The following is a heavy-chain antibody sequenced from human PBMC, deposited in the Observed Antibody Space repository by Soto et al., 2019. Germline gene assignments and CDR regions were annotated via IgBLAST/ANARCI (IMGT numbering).Heavy chain of an antibody. J-gene: IGHJ4*02. CDR3: ARDFPTYYDILTGYYKGGYFDY. D-gene: IGHD3-9*01. V-gene: IGHV1-69*08. Sequence: QVQLVQSGAEVKKPGSSVKVSCKASGGTFSSYTISWVRQAPGQGLEWMGRIIPILGIANYAQKFQGRVKSTADKSTSTAYMELSSLRSEDTAVYYCARDFPTYYDILTGYYKGGYFDYWGQGTLVTVSS. CDR1: GGTFSSYT. CDR2: IIPILGIA.